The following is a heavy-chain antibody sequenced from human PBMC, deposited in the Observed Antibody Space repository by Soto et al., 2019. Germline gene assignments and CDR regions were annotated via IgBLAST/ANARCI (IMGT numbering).Heavy chain of an antibody. CDR2: INQDGSEK. J-gene: IGHJ4*02. Sequence: EVQLVESGGGLVQPGGSLRLSCAASGFIFSSYWMSWVGQAPGKGLEWVANINQDGSEKYFVDSVKGRFTISRDNAKNSVFLQMNSLGGEDTAVYYCARGIACWGQGTLVTVS. CDR3: ARGIAC. CDR1: GFIFSSYW. V-gene: IGHV3-7*04.